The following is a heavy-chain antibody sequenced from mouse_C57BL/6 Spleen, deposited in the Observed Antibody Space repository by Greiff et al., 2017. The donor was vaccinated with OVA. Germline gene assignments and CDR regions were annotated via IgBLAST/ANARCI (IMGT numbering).Heavy chain of an antibody. CDR3: ARYPYDYDDLYYAMDY. CDR2: IRNKANGYTT. CDR1: GFTFTDYY. V-gene: IGHV7-3*01. J-gene: IGHJ4*01. D-gene: IGHD2-4*01. Sequence: EVQLVESGGGLVQPGGSLSLSCAASGFTFTDYYMSWVRQPPGKALEWLGFIRNKANGYTTEYSASVKGRFTISRDNSQSILYLQMNALRAEDSATYYCARYPYDYDDLYYAMDYWGQGTSVTVSS.